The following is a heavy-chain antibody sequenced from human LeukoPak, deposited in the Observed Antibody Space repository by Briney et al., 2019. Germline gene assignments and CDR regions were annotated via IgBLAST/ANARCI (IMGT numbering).Heavy chain of an antibody. J-gene: IGHJ4*02. CDR2: IYYSGST. V-gene: IGHV4-39*01. Sequence: PSETLSLTCTVSGGSISSSSYYWGWIRQPPGKGLEWIGSIYYSGSTYYNPSLKSRVTISVDTSKNQFSLKLSSVTAADTAVYYCARQEGGYVWGSYRWYYFDYWGQGTLATVSS. CDR3: ARQEGGYVWGSYRWYYFDY. CDR1: GGSISSSSYY. D-gene: IGHD3-16*02.